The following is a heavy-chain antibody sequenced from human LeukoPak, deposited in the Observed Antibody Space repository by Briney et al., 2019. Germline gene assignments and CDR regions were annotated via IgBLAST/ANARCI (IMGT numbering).Heavy chain of an antibody. J-gene: IGHJ4*02. V-gene: IGHV3-23*01. CDR3: AKHPRIKLWLIGVDY. D-gene: IGHD5-18*01. CDR1: GFTFSNYG. CDR2: ISGSGGTT. Sequence: PGGSLRLSCAASGFTFSNYGMNWVRQAPGKGLEWVSGISGSGGTTYYADSVKGRFTISRDNSKNTLYLQMNSLRAEDTAVYYCAKHPRIKLWLIGVDYWGQGTLVTVSS.